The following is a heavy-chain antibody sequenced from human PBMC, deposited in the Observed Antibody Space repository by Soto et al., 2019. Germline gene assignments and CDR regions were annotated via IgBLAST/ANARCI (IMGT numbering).Heavy chain of an antibody. V-gene: IGHV3-30*18. D-gene: IGHD5-12*01. Sequence: QVQLVESGGGVVQPGRSLRLSCAASGFTFSSYGMHWVRQAPGKGLEWVAVISYDGSNKYYADSVKGRFTISRDNSKNTLYLQMNSLRAEDTAVYYCAKRRPDIVATSLFDYWGQGTLVTVSS. CDR3: AKRRPDIVATSLFDY. CDR2: ISYDGSNK. CDR1: GFTFSSYG. J-gene: IGHJ4*02.